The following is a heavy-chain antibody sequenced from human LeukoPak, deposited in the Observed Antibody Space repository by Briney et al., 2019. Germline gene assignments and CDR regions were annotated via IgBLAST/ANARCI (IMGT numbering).Heavy chain of an antibody. Sequence: SVKVSCKASGGTFSSYTISWVRQAPGQGLEWMGRIIPILGIANYAQKFQGRVTITADKSTSTAYMELSSLRSEDTAVNYCARDGYNLAFDYWGQGTLVTVSS. V-gene: IGHV1-69*04. J-gene: IGHJ4*02. D-gene: IGHD5-24*01. CDR3: ARDGYNLAFDY. CDR1: GGTFSSYT. CDR2: IIPILGIA.